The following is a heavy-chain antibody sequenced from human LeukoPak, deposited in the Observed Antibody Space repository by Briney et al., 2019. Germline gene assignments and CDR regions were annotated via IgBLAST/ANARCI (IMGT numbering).Heavy chain of an antibody. CDR2: ISRNGLT. CDR1: SGSISSSNW. CDR3: ARQDYGINTSCFDY. J-gene: IGHJ4*02. V-gene: IGHV4-4*02. D-gene: IGHD3-16*01. Sequence: SETLSLTCVVSSGSISSSNWWGWVRQPPGKGLEWIEEISRNGLTNYNPSLKSRVTISVDKSKNQFSLKLSSVTAADTAIYYCARQDYGINTSCFDYWGQGTLVTVSS.